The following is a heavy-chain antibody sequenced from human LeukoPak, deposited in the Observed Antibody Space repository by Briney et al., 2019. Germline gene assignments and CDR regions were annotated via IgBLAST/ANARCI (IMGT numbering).Heavy chain of an antibody. D-gene: IGHD6-6*01. CDR1: GFTFSSYS. J-gene: IGHJ6*03. CDR3: ARDVTQYSSSSGDYYYYMDV. CDR2: ISSSSSYI. Sequence: GSLRLSCAASGFTFSSYSMNWVRQAPGKGLEWVSSISSSSSYIYYADSVKGRFTISRDNAKNSLYLQMNSLRAEDTAVYYCARDVTQYSSSSGDYYYYMDVWGKGTTVTVSS. V-gene: IGHV3-21*01.